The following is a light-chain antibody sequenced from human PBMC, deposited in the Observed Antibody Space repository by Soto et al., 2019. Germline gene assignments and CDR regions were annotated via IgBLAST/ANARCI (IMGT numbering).Light chain of an antibody. CDR3: QQYDNSPWT. CDR1: QSVSSSF. CDR2: GAS. Sequence: EIVLTQSPGTLSLSPGERATLSCRASQSVSSSFLACYQQKPGQAPRLLIYGASSRATGIPDRFSGSGSGTDFPLTISRLEPEDFAVYYCQQYDNSPWTFGQGTKVEIK. J-gene: IGKJ1*01. V-gene: IGKV3-20*01.